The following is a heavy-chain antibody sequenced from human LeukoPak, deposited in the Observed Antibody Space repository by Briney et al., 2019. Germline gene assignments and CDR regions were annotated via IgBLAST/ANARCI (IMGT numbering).Heavy chain of an antibody. V-gene: IGHV3-30-3*01. CDR1: GFTFSSYA. CDR2: ISYDGSNK. D-gene: IGHD2-2*01. CDR3: AKDLYCSSTSCHGTIYYYYYYGMDV. Sequence: PGGSLRLSCAASGFTFSSYAMHWVRQAPGKGLEWVAVISYDGSNKYYADSVKGRFTISRDNSKNTLYLQMNSLRAEDTAVYYCAKDLYCSSTSCHGTIYYYYYYGMDVWGQGTTVTVSS. J-gene: IGHJ6*02.